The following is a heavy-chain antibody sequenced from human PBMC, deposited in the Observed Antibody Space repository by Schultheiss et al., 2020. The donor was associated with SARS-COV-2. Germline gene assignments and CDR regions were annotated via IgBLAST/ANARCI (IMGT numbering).Heavy chain of an antibody. Sequence: GESLKISCAASGFTFSSYGMHWVRQAPGKGLEWVAVIWYDGSNKYYADSVKGRFTISRDNSKNTLYLQMNSLRAEDTAVYYCARDRRIDSSWFLFDYWGQGTLVTVSS. J-gene: IGHJ4*02. CDR3: ARDRRIDSSWFLFDY. CDR1: GFTFSSYG. D-gene: IGHD6-13*01. CDR2: IWYDGSNK. V-gene: IGHV3-33*01.